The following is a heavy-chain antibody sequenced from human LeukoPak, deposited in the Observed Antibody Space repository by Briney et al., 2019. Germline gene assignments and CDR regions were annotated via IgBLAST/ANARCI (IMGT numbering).Heavy chain of an antibody. Sequence: GGSLSLSCAASGFTFSSYWMHWVRQAPGKGLVWVSRINSDGSSTTYADSVKSRFTISRDNGQNTLDLQMTSLRAEDTAVYYCAREGRGYSYAFEYWGQGTLVTVSS. D-gene: IGHD5-18*01. J-gene: IGHJ4*02. V-gene: IGHV3-74*01. CDR1: GFTFSSYW. CDR3: AREGRGYSYAFEY. CDR2: INSDGSST.